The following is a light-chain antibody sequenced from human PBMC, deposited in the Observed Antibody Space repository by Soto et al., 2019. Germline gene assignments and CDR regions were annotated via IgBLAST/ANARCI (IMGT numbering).Light chain of an antibody. V-gene: IGKV3-15*01. CDR2: EAS. CDR1: QSIRSN. Sequence: EIVMTQSPATLSVSPGERATLSCRASQSIRSNLAWYQQKPGQAPRLLIYEASNRATGVPVRFSGSGSGTEFTLTISSLQSEDFAVYYCQQYDNWPPLTFGGGTKLDIK. CDR3: QQYDNWPPLT. J-gene: IGKJ4*01.